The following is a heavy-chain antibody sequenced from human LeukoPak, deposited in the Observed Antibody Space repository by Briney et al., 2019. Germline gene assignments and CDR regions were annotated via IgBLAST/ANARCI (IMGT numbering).Heavy chain of an antibody. Sequence: SETLSLTCTVSGGSISSYYWSWIRQPPGKGLEWIGYIYYSGSTYYNPSLKSRVTISVDTSKNQFSLKLSSVTAADTAVYYCARVYGGNVNWFDPWGQGTLVTVSS. CDR1: GGSISSYY. CDR2: IYYSGST. V-gene: IGHV4-59*12. CDR3: ARVYGGNVNWFDP. D-gene: IGHD4-23*01. J-gene: IGHJ5*02.